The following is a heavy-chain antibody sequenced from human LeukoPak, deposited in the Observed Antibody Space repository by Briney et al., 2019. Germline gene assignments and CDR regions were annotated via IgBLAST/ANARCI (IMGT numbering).Heavy chain of an antibody. CDR2: INHSGST. J-gene: IGHJ4*02. CDR3: ARPYRRGGLREIGFDY. V-gene: IGHV4-34*01. CDR1: GGSISRSY. Sequence: SATLSLTCTVSGGSISRSYWSWMRQHAGKGPEWLGEINHSGSTNYNTSLKGRVTISVDTSKNLFSLKLSSVAAADTAVYFCARPYRRGGLREIGFDYWGQGTLVTVSS. D-gene: IGHD3-16*01.